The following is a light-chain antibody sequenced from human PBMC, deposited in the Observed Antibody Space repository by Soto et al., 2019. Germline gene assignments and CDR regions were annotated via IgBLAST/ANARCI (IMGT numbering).Light chain of an antibody. Sequence: QSALTQPTSVSGSPGQSITISCTGTSSDVGSYNLVSWYQQHPGKAPKHMIYERSKRPSGVSNCFSGCTSGNTASLRISGLQAEDESDYYCCSNAGSQVFGGGTKVTVL. CDR3: CSNAGSQV. J-gene: IGLJ2*01. CDR2: ERS. CDR1: SSDVGSYNL. V-gene: IGLV2-23*01.